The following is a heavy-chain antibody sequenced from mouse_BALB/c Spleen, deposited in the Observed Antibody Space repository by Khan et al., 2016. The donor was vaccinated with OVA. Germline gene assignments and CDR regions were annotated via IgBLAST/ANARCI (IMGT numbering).Heavy chain of an antibody. CDR3: ARLAYYYNSEGFAY. J-gene: IGHJ3*01. CDR2: INTGGAYT. CDR1: GFTFSTYG. Sequence: EVELVESGGDFVRPGGSLNLSCAASGFTFSTYGMSWVRQTPDKRLEWVATINTGGAYTYYPDSVKGRFTISRDNAKNTLYLQLSSLKSEDTAIYYCARLAYYYNSEGFAYWGQGTLVTVSA. D-gene: IGHD1-1*01. V-gene: IGHV5-6*01.